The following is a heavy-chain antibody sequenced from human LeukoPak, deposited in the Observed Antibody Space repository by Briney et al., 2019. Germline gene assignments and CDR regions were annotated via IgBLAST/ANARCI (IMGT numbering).Heavy chain of an antibody. CDR2: INPSGGST. V-gene: IGHV1-46*01. CDR1: GYSFTSYY. CDR3: ARGIGQQPTYNWFDP. J-gene: IGHJ5*02. D-gene: IGHD6-13*01. Sequence: ASVKVSCKASGYSFTSYYLYWVRQAPGQGLEWMGIINPSGGSTNYAQKFQGRVTMTRDTSTSTVYMELSSLRSEDTAVYYCARGIGQQPTYNWFDPWGQGTLVTVSS.